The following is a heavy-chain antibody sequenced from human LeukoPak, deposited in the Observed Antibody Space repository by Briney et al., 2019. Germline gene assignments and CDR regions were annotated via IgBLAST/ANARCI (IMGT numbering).Heavy chain of an antibody. CDR1: GFTFSSYS. D-gene: IGHD7-27*01. Sequence: GGSLRLSCAASGFTFSSYSMNWVRQAPGKGLEWVSSISSSSYIYYADSVKGRFTISRDNAKNSLYLQMNSLRAEDTAVYYCASTRQEPLGAFDIWGQGTMVTVSS. V-gene: IGHV3-21*01. CDR2: ISSSSYI. CDR3: ASTRQEPLGAFDI. J-gene: IGHJ3*02.